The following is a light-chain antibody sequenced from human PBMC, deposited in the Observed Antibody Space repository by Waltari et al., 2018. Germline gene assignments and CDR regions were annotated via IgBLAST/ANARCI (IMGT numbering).Light chain of an antibody. CDR3: QYYGGSYS. J-gene: IGKJ2*01. CDR2: VAS. CDR1: KSVSSTY. Sequence: EIVLTQSPGTLSLSPGERATLSCRASKSVSSTYLAWYQQKPGQAPSILIYVASRRATGVPDRFSGSGSGPDFTLTISRLEPEDFAVYYCQYYGGSYSFGQGTKLEIK. V-gene: IGKV3-20*01.